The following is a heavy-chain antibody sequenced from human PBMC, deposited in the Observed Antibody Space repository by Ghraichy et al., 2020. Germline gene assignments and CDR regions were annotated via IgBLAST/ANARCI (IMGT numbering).Heavy chain of an antibody. CDR3: ATEAYYYDSSGYYGNYFDY. J-gene: IGHJ4*02. D-gene: IGHD3-22*01. CDR1: GFTFSSYW. V-gene: IGHV3-7*04. CDR2: IKQDGSEK. Sequence: GGSLRLSCAASGFTFSSYWMSWVRQAPGKGLEWVANIKQDGSEKYYVDSVKGRFTISRDNAKNSLYLQMNSLRAEDTAVYYCATEAYYYDSSGYYGNYFDYWGQGTLVTVSS.